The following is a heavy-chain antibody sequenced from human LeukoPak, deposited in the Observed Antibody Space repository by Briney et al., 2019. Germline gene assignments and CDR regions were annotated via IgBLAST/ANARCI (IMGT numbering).Heavy chain of an antibody. D-gene: IGHD6-25*01. Sequence: SATLSLTCTVSAGSISSYFWGWIRQAPGKGLEWIGYVDDSGSTNYNPSLKRRVTISIDMSKKQLSLKVNSVAAADTAVYYCARGGDSSDRYGGFDYWGQGTLVTVSS. CDR1: AGSISSYF. CDR3: ARGGDSSDRYGGFDY. V-gene: IGHV4-59*01. J-gene: IGHJ4*02. CDR2: VDDSGST.